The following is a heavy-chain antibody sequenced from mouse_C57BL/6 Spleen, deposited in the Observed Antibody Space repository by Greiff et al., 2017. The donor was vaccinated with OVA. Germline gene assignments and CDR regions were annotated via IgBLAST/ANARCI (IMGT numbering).Heavy chain of an antibody. CDR1: GYSFTGYY. CDR2: INPSTGGT. CDR3: ARSDSSGFFDY. V-gene: IGHV1-42*01. J-gene: IGHJ2*01. Sequence: EVQLQQSGPELVKPGASVKISCKASGYSFTGYYMNWVKQSPEKSLEWIGEINPSTGGTTYNQKFKAKATLTVDKSSSKAYMQLKSLTSEDSAVYDCARSDSSGFFDYWGKGTTLTVAS. D-gene: IGHD3-2*02.